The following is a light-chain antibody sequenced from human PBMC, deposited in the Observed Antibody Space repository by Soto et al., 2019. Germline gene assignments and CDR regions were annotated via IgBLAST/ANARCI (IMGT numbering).Light chain of an antibody. V-gene: IGKV3-15*01. Sequence: EIVMTQSPATLSVSPGEGATLSCTASQNVYNNLAWYQQRPGQPPRLLIYDASTRATGISARFSGSGYGTEFTLTISSLQSEDFAVYFCQQCRNWPLTFGGGT. CDR3: QQCRNWPLT. CDR2: DAS. J-gene: IGKJ4*01. CDR1: QNVYNN.